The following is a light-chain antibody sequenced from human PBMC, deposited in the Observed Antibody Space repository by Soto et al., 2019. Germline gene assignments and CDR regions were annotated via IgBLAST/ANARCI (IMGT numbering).Light chain of an antibody. CDR3: QSYDSSLSALVV. Sequence: QSVLTQPPSVSGAPGQRVTISCTGSSSNIGAGYDVHWYQQLPGTAPKLLIYGNSNRPSGVPDRFSGSKSGTSASLAITGLQAKDEADYYCQSYDSSLSALVVFGGGTKLTVL. CDR1: SSNIGAGYD. J-gene: IGLJ2*01. CDR2: GNS. V-gene: IGLV1-40*01.